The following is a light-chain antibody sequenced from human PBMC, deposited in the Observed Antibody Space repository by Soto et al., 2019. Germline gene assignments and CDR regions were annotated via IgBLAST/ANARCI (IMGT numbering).Light chain of an antibody. CDR2: TDN. Sequence: QSVLTQPPSASGTPGQRVTISCSGSSSNIGINTVNWYQQVPGTAPKLLIYTDNQRPSGVPDRFSGSKSGTSASLAISGLQSEDEADYYCAAWDDSLNGIYVFGAGKKVNV. V-gene: IGLV1-44*01. CDR3: AAWDDSLNGIYV. CDR1: SSNIGINT. J-gene: IGLJ1*01.